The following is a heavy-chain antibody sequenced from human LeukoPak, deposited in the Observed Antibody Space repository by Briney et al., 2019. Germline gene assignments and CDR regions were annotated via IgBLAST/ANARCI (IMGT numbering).Heavy chain of an antibody. V-gene: IGHV3-21*06. D-gene: IGHD5-12*01. J-gene: IGHJ6*03. Sequence: GGSLRLSCAPSGFTFTDYSMNWVRQAPGKGLEWVASISTVSTYTFYVDSVKGRFSISRDNVRNLLYLQMSSLGAEDTAVYYCARDGSGFYLYNYMDVWGKGTTVTV. CDR2: ISTVSTYT. CDR3: ARDGSGFYLYNYMDV. CDR1: GFTFTDYS.